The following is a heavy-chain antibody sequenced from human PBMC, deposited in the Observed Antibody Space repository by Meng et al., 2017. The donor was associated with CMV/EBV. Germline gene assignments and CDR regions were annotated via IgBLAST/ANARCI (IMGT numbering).Heavy chain of an antibody. D-gene: IGHD6-19*01. J-gene: IGHJ6*02. CDR2: INHSGST. Sequence: GSLRLSCAVYGGSFSGYYWSWIRQPPGKGLEWIGEINHSGSTNYNPSLKSRVTISVDTSKNQFSLKLSSVTAADTAVYYCSGSFTYYYGMDVWGQGTTVTVSS. V-gene: IGHV4-34*01. CDR1: GGSFSGYY. CDR3: SGSFTYYYGMDV.